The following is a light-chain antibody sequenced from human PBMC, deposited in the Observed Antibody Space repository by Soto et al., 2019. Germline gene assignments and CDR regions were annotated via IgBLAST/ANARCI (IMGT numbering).Light chain of an antibody. J-gene: IGKJ1*01. Sequence: GDRVTITCRASESVSGWLAWYQQKPGKAPDLLIYDASSLKRGVPSRFSGSGSGTEFTLTIASLQPDDFATYYCQHYEDYSGTFGQGTKVDI. CDR1: ESVSGW. V-gene: IGKV1-5*01. CDR2: DAS. CDR3: QHYEDYSGT.